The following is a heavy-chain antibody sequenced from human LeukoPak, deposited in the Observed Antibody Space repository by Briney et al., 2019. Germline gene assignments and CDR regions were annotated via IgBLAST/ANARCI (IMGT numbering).Heavy chain of an antibody. CDR2: ISGSGGST. Sequence: PGGSLRLPCAASGFTFSSYAMSWVRQAPGKGLEWVSAISGSGGSTYYADSVKGRLTISRDNSKNTLYLQMNSLRAEDTAVYYCAKDSDPKLLWFGEPPSPLDYWGQGTLVTVSS. V-gene: IGHV3-23*01. J-gene: IGHJ4*02. D-gene: IGHD3-10*01. CDR3: AKDSDPKLLWFGEPPSPLDY. CDR1: GFTFSSYA.